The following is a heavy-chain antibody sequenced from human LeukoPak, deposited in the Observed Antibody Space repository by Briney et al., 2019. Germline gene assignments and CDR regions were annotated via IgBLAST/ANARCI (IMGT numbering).Heavy chain of an antibody. CDR3: ARVHFGSSPYFDY. D-gene: IGHD6-6*01. V-gene: IGHV3-33*01. J-gene: IGHJ4*02. Sequence: GGSLRLSCAASGFTFSYYGMHWVRQAPGKGLEWVAVIWYDGSNKYYADSVKGRFTISRDNSKNTLYLQMNSLRAEDTAVYYCARVHFGSSPYFDYWGQGTLVTVSS. CDR2: IWYDGSNK. CDR1: GFTFSYYG.